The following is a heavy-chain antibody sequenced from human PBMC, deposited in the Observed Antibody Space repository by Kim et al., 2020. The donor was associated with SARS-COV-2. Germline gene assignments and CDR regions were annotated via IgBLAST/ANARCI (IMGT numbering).Heavy chain of an antibody. V-gene: IGHV3-23*01. CDR2: ISGGGGSA. Sequence: GGSLRLSCGASGFTFNNYAMTWVRQTPGKGLEWVSDISGGGGSAYYADSVKGRFTISRDNSKNTLHLQMNSLRAEDTAIYYCVGCNGACRDGFDIWGQGTMGTGS. J-gene: IGHJ3*02. D-gene: IGHD2-8*01. CDR3: VGCNGACRDGFDI. CDR1: GFTFNNYA.